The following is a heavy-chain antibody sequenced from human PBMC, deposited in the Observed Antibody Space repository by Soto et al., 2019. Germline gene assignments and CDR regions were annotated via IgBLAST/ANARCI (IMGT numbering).Heavy chain of an antibody. Sequence: ASVKVSCKASGYTFTGYYMHWVRQAPGQGLEWMGWINPNSGGTNYAQKFQGWVTMTRDTSISTAYMELSRLRSDDTAVYYCARDRGYCSSTSCQESNWFDPWGQGTLVTVSS. J-gene: IGHJ5*02. D-gene: IGHD2-2*03. V-gene: IGHV1-2*04. CDR3: ARDRGYCSSTSCQESNWFDP. CDR2: INPNSGGT. CDR1: GYTFTGYY.